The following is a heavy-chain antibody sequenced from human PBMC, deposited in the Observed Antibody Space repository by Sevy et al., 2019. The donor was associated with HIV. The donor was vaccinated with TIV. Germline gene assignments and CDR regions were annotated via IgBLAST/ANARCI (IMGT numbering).Heavy chain of an antibody. CDR3: ARSENYDSSGYYPDY. D-gene: IGHD3-22*01. CDR2: IYPGDSDT. J-gene: IGHJ4*02. V-gene: IGHV5-51*01. CDR1: GYSFTSYW. Sequence: GESLKISCKGSGYSFTSYWIGWVRQMPGKGLEWMGIIYPGDSDTRYSPSFQGQVTISTDKSISTAYLQWSSLKASDTAMYYCARSENYDSSGYYPDYWGQGTLVTVSS.